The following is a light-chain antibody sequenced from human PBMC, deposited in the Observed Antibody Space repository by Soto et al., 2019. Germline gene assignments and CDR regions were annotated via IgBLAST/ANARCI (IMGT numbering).Light chain of an antibody. CDR2: KAS. CDR3: QHYNSYSEA. CDR1: QGISSW. Sequence: DIQMTQSPSSVSPSVGATVSITSRASQGISSWLAWYQQKPGKAPKLLIYKASTLKSGVPTRFSGSGSGTEFTLTISSLQPDDFATYYCQHYNSYSEAFGQGTKVDIK. V-gene: IGKV1-5*03. J-gene: IGKJ1*01.